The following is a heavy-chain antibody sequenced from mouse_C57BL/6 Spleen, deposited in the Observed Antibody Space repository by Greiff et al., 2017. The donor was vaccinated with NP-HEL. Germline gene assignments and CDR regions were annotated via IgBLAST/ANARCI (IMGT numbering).Heavy chain of an antibody. Sequence: QVQLKQPGAELVMPGASVKLSCKASGYTFTSYWMHWVKQRPGQGLEWIGEIDPSDSYTNYNQKFKGKSTLTVDKSSSTAYMQLSSLTSEDSAVYYCARSGVTSWYFDVWGTGTTVTVSS. V-gene: IGHV1-69*01. CDR2: IDPSDSYT. CDR1: GYTFTSYW. D-gene: IGHD2-2*01. J-gene: IGHJ1*03. CDR3: ARSGVTSWYFDV.